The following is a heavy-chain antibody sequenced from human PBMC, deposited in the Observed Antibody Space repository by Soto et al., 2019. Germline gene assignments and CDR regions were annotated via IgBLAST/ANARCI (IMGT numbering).Heavy chain of an antibody. D-gene: IGHD1-26*01. CDR1: GFTFSSYG. J-gene: IGHJ4*02. CDR3: AKDPSSIVGAIRHDY. V-gene: IGHV3-30*18. Sequence: PGGSLRLSCAASGFTFSSYGMHWVRQAPGKGLEWVAVISYDGSNKYYADSVKGRFTISRDNSKNTLYLQMNSLRAEDTAVYYCAKDPSSIVGAIRHDYXGQGTLVTVSS. CDR2: ISYDGSNK.